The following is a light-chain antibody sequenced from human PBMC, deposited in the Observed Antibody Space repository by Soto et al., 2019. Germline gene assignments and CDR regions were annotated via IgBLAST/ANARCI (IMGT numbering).Light chain of an antibody. Sequence: EIVLTQSPATLPLSPGERATLSCRASQSVSSYLAWYQQKPGQAPRLLIYDASNRATGIPARFSGRGSGTDFTLTISSLEPEDFAVYYCQQRSNWSTFGGGTKVEIK. CDR1: QSVSSY. CDR3: QQRSNWST. V-gene: IGKV3-11*01. J-gene: IGKJ4*01. CDR2: DAS.